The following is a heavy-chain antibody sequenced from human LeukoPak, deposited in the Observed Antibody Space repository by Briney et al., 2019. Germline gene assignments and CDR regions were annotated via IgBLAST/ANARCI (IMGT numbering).Heavy chain of an antibody. V-gene: IGHV3-72*01. Sequence: VGSLRLSSAASGFTFSDHFIDWVRQAPGKGLEWVGRVRNRGNGYTTQYAASVKGRFTFSRDDSENTVYLQMNSLKTEDTAVYFCARIMRVDYGTYYFDYWGQGTLVTVSS. CDR3: ARIMRVDYGTYYFDY. CDR2: VRNRGNGYTT. J-gene: IGHJ4*02. D-gene: IGHD4/OR15-4a*01. CDR1: GFTFSDHF.